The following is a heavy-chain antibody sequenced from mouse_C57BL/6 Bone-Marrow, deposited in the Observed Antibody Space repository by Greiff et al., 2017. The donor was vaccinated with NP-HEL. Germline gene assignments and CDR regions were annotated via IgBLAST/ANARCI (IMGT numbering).Heavy chain of an antibody. CDR3: ARGALYYGSSPPWYFDV. D-gene: IGHD1-1*01. J-gene: IGHJ1*03. V-gene: IGHV1-81*01. Sequence: QVQLQQSGAELARPGASVKLSCKASGYTFTSYGISWVKQRTGQGLEWIGEIYPRSGNTYYNEKFKGKATLTADKSSSTAYMELRSLTSEDSAVSFCARGALYYGSSPPWYFDVGDRGTTVTVSS. CDR1: GYTFTSYG. CDR2: IYPRSGNT.